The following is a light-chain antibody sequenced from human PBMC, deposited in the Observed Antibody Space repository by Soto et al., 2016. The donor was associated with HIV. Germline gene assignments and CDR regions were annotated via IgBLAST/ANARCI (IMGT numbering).Light chain of an antibody. Sequence: DIQLTQSPSSVSASVGDRVSITCRASQGISNYLAWYQQKPGEVPKLLIYAAISLMSGVPSRFSGSGSGTDFTLTISSLQPEDVATYYCQKYNSAPRTFGQGTKVEIK. CDR3: QKYNSAPRT. CDR2: AAI. J-gene: IGKJ1*01. V-gene: IGKV1-27*01. CDR1: QGISNY.